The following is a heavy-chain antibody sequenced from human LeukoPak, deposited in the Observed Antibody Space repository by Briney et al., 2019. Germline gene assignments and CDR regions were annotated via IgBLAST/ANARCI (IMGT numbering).Heavy chain of an antibody. V-gene: IGHV3-30*18. CDR1: GFTFSSYG. Sequence: PGGSLRLSCAASGFTFSSYGMHWVRQAPGKGLEWVAVISYDGSNKYYADSVKGRFTISRDNSKNTLYLQMNSLRAEDTAVYYCAKVFMVRGVIYTYYYYYGMDVWGQGTTVTVSS. D-gene: IGHD3-10*01. CDR2: ISYDGSNK. CDR3: AKVFMVRGVIYTYYYYYGMDV. J-gene: IGHJ6*02.